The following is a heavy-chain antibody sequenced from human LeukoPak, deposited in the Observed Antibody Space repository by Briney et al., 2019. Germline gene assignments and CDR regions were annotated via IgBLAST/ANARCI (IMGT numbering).Heavy chain of an antibody. V-gene: IGHV1-8*01. J-gene: IGHJ4*02. CDR3: ARGHGLLWFGESQFDY. D-gene: IGHD3-10*01. CDR2: MDPNSGNT. Sequence: SVKVSCKASGYTFTSYDINWVRQATGQGLEWMGWMDPNSGNTGYAQKFQGRVTMTRNTSISTAYMELSSLRSEDTAVYYCARGHGLLWFGESQFDYWGQGTLVTVSS. CDR1: GYTFTSYD.